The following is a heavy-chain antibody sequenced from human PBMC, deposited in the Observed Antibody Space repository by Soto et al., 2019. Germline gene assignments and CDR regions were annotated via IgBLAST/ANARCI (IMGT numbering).Heavy chain of an antibody. V-gene: IGHV5-51*01. Sequence: GESLKISCKGSGYSFTSYWIGWVRQMPGKGLEWMGIIYPGDSDTRYSPSFQGQVTISADKSISTAYLQWSSLKASDTAMYYCARQTIPDYVWGSYRFDYWGQGTLVTVSS. J-gene: IGHJ4*02. CDR2: IYPGDSDT. CDR1: GYSFTSYW. D-gene: IGHD3-16*02. CDR3: ARQTIPDYVWGSYRFDY.